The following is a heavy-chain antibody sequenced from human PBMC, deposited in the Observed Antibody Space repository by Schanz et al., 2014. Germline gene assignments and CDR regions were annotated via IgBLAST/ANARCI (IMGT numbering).Heavy chain of an antibody. CDR1: GFTFGDYA. CDR2: IKSKTDGETT. Sequence: EVQLLESGGGLVQPGGSLRLSCAASGFTFGDYAMTWVRQAPGKGLEWLGRIKSKTDGETTDYAAPVKGRFSISRDDSQSTLYLQMTSLRAEDTAVYYCARERRNADLDYWGQGTLVTVSS. V-gene: IGHV3-15*01. D-gene: IGHD1-1*01. CDR3: ARERRNADLDY. J-gene: IGHJ4*02.